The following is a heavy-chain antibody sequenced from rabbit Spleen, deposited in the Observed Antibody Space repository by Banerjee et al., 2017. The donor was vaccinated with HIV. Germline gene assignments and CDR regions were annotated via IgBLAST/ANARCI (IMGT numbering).Heavy chain of an antibody. V-gene: IGHV1S40*01. J-gene: IGHJ6*01. Sequence: LEESGGDLVKPGASLTLTCTASGFSFSSSDYMCWVRQAPGKGLEWISCIAGSSGFTYFATWAKGRFTCSKTSSTTVTLQMTRLTAADTATYFCARDTSSSFSSYGMDLWGQGTLVTVS. CDR3: ARDTSSSFSSYGMDL. CDR2: IAGSSGFT. D-gene: IGHD1-1*01. CDR1: GFSFSSSDY.